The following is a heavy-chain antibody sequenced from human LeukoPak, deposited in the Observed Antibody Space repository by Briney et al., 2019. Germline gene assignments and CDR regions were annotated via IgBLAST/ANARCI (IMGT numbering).Heavy chain of an antibody. V-gene: IGHV3-21*01. CDR3: AREPGFGELLSRTWFDP. J-gene: IGHJ5*02. Sequence: PGGSLRLSCAASGFTFSSYAMSWVRQAPGKGLEWVSSISSSSSYIYYADSVKGRFTLSRDNAKNSLYLQMNSLRAEDTAVYYCAREPGFGELLSRTWFDPWGQGTLVTVSS. D-gene: IGHD3-10*01. CDR2: ISSSSSYI. CDR1: GFTFSSYA.